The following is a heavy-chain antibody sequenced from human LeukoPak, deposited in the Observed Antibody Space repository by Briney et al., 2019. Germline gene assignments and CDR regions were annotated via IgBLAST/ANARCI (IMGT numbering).Heavy chain of an antibody. J-gene: IGHJ4*02. D-gene: IGHD6-19*01. Sequence: GGSLRLSCEASGFTFGSYAMYWVRQAPGKGLEWVAGIFGSGGSAHYADSVKGRFTVSRDNSKNTVYLQINSLRAEDTAVYYCGKTTTGYSSGQKPAWPVDYWGQGTLVTASS. CDR3: GKTTTGYSSGQKPAWPVDY. CDR2: IFGSGGSA. V-gene: IGHV3-23*01. CDR1: GFTFGSYA.